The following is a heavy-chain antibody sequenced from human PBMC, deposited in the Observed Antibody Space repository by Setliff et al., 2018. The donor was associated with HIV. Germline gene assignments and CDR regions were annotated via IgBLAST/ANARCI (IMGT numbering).Heavy chain of an antibody. V-gene: IGHV1-69*13. D-gene: IGHD3-22*01. CDR2: VVPIIHEA. CDR1: GVTFNYSF. Sequence: SVKVSCKASGVTFNYSFITWVRQAPGQGLEWMGGVVPIIHEATYAQKFQGRVTITADESATTVYMEMSGLTSEDTAIYYRARGADASGYFYREYFQHWGQGTLVTVSS. J-gene: IGHJ1*01. CDR3: ARGADASGYFYREYFQH.